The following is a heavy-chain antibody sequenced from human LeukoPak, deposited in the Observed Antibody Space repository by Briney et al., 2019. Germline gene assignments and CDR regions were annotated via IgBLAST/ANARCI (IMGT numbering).Heavy chain of an antibody. CDR2: FDPEDGET. D-gene: IGHD2-15*01. CDR1: GYTFTSYG. Sequence: ASVKVSCKASGYTFTSYGISWVRQAPGQGLEWMGGFDPEDGETIYAQKFQGRVTMTEDTSTDTAYMELSSLRSEDTAVYYCATIFDIVVVVAARRPNWFDPWGQGTLVTVSS. V-gene: IGHV1-24*01. CDR3: ATIFDIVVVVAARRPNWFDP. J-gene: IGHJ5*02.